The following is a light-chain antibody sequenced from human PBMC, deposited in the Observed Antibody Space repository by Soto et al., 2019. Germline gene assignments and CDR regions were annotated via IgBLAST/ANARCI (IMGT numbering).Light chain of an antibody. CDR1: SSNIGSKY. Sequence: QSVLTQPPSASGTPGQRVTISCSGSSSNIGSKYVYWYQQLPGTAPKLLIYRNNKRPSGVPDRFSGSKSGTSASLAISGLRSEDEADYYCAAWDDSLSGPNWVFGGGTKVTVL. CDR2: RNN. V-gene: IGLV1-47*01. J-gene: IGLJ3*02. CDR3: AAWDDSLSGPNWV.